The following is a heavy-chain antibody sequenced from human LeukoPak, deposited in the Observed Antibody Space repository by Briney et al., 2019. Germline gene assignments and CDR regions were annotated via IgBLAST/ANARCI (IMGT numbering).Heavy chain of an antibody. V-gene: IGHV4-31*03. Sequence: SETLSLTCTVSGGSISSGGYYWSWIRQHPGKGLEWIGYIYYSGSTYYNPFLKSRVTISVDTSKNQFSLKLSSVTAADTAVYYCAREYYYDSSGPDWYFDLWGRGTLVTVSS. J-gene: IGHJ2*01. CDR3: AREYYYDSSGPDWYFDL. CDR2: IYYSGST. CDR1: GGSISSGGYY. D-gene: IGHD3-22*01.